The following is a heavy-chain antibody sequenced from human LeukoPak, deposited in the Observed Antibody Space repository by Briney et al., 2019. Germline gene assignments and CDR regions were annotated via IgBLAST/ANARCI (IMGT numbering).Heavy chain of an antibody. CDR3: ARVGTRITIFGVAIIPDFDY. Sequence: ASVKVSCKASGGTFSSYAISWVRQAPGQGLEWMGGIIPIFGTANYAQKFQGRVTITADESTSTAYMEVSSLRSEDTAVYYCARVGTRITIFGVAIIPDFDYWGQGTLVTVSS. D-gene: IGHD3-3*01. J-gene: IGHJ4*02. CDR1: GGTFSSYA. CDR2: IIPIFGTA. V-gene: IGHV1-69*13.